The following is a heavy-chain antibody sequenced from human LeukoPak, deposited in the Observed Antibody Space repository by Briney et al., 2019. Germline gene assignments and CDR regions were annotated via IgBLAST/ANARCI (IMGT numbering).Heavy chain of an antibody. J-gene: IGHJ3*02. CDR3: ARYRPGATGSNAFDI. CDR1: GYTFTSYG. Sequence: GASVKVSCKASGYTFTSYGISWVRQAPGQGLEWMGWISAYNGNTNYAQKLQGRVTMTTDTSTSTAYMELSSLRSEDTAVYYCARYRPGATGSNAFDIWGQGTMVTVSS. D-gene: IGHD1-26*01. CDR2: ISAYNGNT. V-gene: IGHV1-18*01.